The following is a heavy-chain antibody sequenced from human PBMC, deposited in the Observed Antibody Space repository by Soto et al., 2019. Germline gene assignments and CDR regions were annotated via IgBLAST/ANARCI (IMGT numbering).Heavy chain of an antibody. Sequence: QVQLVQSGAEVEKPGASVTVSCKASGYSFSQYYLHWVRQAPGQRPVGMGWIKPNSGATKYEQKFQGPVTMTRDTSVRTAFVELKWPQSDNTAVYYCARESGGATATLDYYYFYMDVWGRGTTVTVSS. J-gene: IGHJ6*03. D-gene: IGHD1-26*01. CDR2: IKPNSGAT. CDR3: ARESGGATATLDYYYFYMDV. CDR1: GYSFSQYY. V-gene: IGHV1-2*02.